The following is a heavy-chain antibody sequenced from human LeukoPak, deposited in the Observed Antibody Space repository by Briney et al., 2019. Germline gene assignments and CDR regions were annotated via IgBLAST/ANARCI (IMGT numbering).Heavy chain of an antibody. V-gene: IGHV4-31*03. Sequence: SETLSLTCTVSGGSISGSSYYWGWIRQPPGKGLEWIGYIYYSGSTYYNPSLKSRVTISVDTSKNQFSLKLSSVTAADTAVYYCAREGLRSDYWGQGTLVTVSS. J-gene: IGHJ4*02. CDR1: GGSISGSSYY. D-gene: IGHD4-17*01. CDR2: IYYSGST. CDR3: AREGLRSDY.